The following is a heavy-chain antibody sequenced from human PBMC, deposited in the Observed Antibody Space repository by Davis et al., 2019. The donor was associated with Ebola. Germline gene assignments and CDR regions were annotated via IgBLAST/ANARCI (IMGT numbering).Heavy chain of an antibody. CDR2: ISAYNGNT. CDR3: ATVGYSGSDYNWFDP. Sequence: ASVKVSCKASGYTFSSYGISWVRQAPGQGLEWMGWISAYNGNTNYAQKLQGRLTMTTDTSTSTAYMEVRSLRSEDTAVYYCATVGYSGSDYNWFDPWGQGTLVTVSS. J-gene: IGHJ5*02. V-gene: IGHV1-18*01. CDR1: GYTFSSYG. D-gene: IGHD1-26*01.